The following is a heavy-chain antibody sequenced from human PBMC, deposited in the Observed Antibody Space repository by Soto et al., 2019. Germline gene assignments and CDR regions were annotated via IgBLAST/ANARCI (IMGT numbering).Heavy chain of an antibody. V-gene: IGHV3-23*01. Sequence: EVQLLESGGGLVQPGGSLRLSCAASGFTFSSYAMSWVRQAPGKGLEWVSAISGSGGSTYYADSVKGRFTISRDNSKNTLYLQMNSLRAEDTAVYYCAKDPGYYGSGSYFGWCFDLWGRGTLVTVSS. CDR2: ISGSGGST. J-gene: IGHJ2*01. CDR3: AKDPGYYGSGSYFGWCFDL. D-gene: IGHD3-10*01. CDR1: GFTFSSYA.